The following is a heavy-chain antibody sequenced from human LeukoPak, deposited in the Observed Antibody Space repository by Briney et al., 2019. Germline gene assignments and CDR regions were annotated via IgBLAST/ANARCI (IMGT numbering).Heavy chain of an antibody. Sequence: PSQTLSLTCTVSGGSISSGSYYWSWIRQPAGKGLEWIGRIYTSGSTNYNPSLKSRVTISVDTSKNQFSLKLSSVTAANTAVYYCATQRRIVATTYFDYWGQGTLVTVSS. CDR2: IYTSGST. J-gene: IGHJ4*02. V-gene: IGHV4-61*02. CDR3: ATQRRIVATTYFDY. CDR1: GGSISSGSYY. D-gene: IGHD5-12*01.